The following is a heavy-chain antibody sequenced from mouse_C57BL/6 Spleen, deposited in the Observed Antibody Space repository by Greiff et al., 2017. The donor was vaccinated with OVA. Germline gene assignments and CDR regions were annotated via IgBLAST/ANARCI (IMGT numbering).Heavy chain of an antibody. Sequence: VQLQQPGAELVKPGASVKLSCKASGYTFTSYWMHWVKQRPGQGLEWIGFIHPNSGSTKYNEKFKSKATLTVDKSSSTAYMQLSSLTSEDSAVYCRARGGDEYENDYWGQGTMVTVSS. J-gene: IGHJ3*01. CDR2: IHPNSGST. V-gene: IGHV1-64*01. CDR1: GYTFTSYW. D-gene: IGHD2-4*01. CDR3: ARGGDEYENDY.